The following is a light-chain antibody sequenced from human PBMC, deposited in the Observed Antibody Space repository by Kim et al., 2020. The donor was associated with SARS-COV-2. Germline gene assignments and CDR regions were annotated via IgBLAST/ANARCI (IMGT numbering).Light chain of an antibody. V-gene: IGLV3-1*01. CDR1: KLGDKY. CDR3: QAWDSSDVV. J-gene: IGLJ2*01. CDR2: QDS. Sequence: GSPGQTASITCSGDKLGDKYACWYQQKPGQSPVLVIYQDSKRPPGIPERFSGSNSGNTATLTISGTQAMDEADYYCQAWDSSDVVFGGGTQLTVL.